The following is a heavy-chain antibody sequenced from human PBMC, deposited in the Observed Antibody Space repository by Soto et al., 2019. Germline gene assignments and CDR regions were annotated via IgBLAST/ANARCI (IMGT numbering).Heavy chain of an antibody. D-gene: IGHD5-18*01. CDR1: GGSISSYY. CDR3: ARDYVDTATYYYYYGMDV. V-gene: IGHV4-59*01. CDR2: IYYSGST. J-gene: IGHJ6*02. Sequence: SETLSLTCTVSGGSISSYYWSWIRQPPGKGLEWIGYIYYSGSTNYNPSLKSRVTIPVDTSKNQFSLRLSSVTAADTAVYYCARDYVDTATYYYYYGMDVWGQGTTVTVSS.